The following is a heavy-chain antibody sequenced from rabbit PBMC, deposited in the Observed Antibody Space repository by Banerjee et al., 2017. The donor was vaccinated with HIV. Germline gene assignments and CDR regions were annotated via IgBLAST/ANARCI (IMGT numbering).Heavy chain of an antibody. CDR1: GIDFSSSYW. J-gene: IGHJ4*01. D-gene: IGHD2-1*01. Sequence: QSLEESGGDLVKPGASLTLTCTASGIDFSSSYWICWVRQAPGKGLQWIACIYPGSTEITTYANWAKDRFTISKTSSTTVTLQMTSLTAADTATYFCAREGSGGGDYHLWGPGTLVTVS. V-gene: IGHV1S40*01. CDR2: IYPGSTEIT. CDR3: AREGSGGGDYHL.